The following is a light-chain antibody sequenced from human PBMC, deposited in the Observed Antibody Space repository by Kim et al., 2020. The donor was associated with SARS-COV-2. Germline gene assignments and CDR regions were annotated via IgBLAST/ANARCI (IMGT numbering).Light chain of an antibody. CDR2: AVS. V-gene: IGKV1-39*01. Sequence: DIQMTQSPSSLSASVGDRVTITCRASQSVNRFLNWYQHKPGQAPKLLIYAVSILQGGVPSRFAGSGSGTDFALTISSLQPEDVATYYCQQSSNMPVTFGQGTRLEIK. CDR1: QSVNRF. J-gene: IGKJ5*01. CDR3: QQSSNMPVT.